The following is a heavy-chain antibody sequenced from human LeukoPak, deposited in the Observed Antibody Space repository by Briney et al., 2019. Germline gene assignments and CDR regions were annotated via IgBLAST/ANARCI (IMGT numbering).Heavy chain of an antibody. D-gene: IGHD2-2*01. J-gene: IGHJ5*02. CDR1: GGSFSGYF. V-gene: IGHV4-34*01. CDR2: IYYSGST. Sequence: SETLSLTCAAYGGSFSGYFWSWIRQPPEKGLEWIGNIYYSGSTYYNPSLQSRVTISVDTSKNQFSLKLNSVTAADTAVYYCARDHFRVGCSTTSCYGVDPWGQGTLVTVSS. CDR3: ARDHFRVGCSTTSCYGVDP.